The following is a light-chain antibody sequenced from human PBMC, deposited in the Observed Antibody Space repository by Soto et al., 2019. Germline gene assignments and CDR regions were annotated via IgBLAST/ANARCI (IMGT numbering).Light chain of an antibody. CDR2: AAS. CDR3: QQSYGTPLT. CDR1: QSISNY. Sequence: DMEMTQSPSSLSASVGDRVTITCRASQSISNYLNWYQHKPGKVPKRLIYAASRLQSGVPTRFSGSGSGTDFSLTINSLQPEDFATYYCQQSYGTPLTFGGGTKIEIK. V-gene: IGKV1-39*01. J-gene: IGKJ4*01.